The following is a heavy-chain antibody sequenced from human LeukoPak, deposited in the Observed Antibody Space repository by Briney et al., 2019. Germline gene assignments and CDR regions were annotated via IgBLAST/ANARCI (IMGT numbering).Heavy chain of an antibody. CDR1: GGSISSYY. V-gene: IGHV4-59*01. Sequence: PSETLSLTCTVSGGSISSYYWSWIRQPPGKGLEWIGYIYYSGSTNYNPSLKSRVTISVDTSKNQFSLKLSSVTAADTAVYYCARDGELLGIDYWGQGTLVTVSS. CDR2: IYYSGST. J-gene: IGHJ4*02. D-gene: IGHD1-26*01. CDR3: ARDGELLGIDY.